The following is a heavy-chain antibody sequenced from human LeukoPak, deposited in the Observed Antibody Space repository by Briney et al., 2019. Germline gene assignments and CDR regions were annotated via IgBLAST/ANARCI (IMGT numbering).Heavy chain of an antibody. Sequence: PGGSLRLSCAASGFTFSSYWMHWIRQPPGKGLEWIGEINHSGSTNYNPSLKSRVTISVDTSKNQFSLKLSSVTAADTAVYYCARLLPLRGYSYGFTKYYFDYWGQGTLVTVSS. J-gene: IGHJ4*02. D-gene: IGHD5-18*01. V-gene: IGHV4-34*01. CDR3: ARLLPLRGYSYGFTKYYFDY. CDR1: GFTFSSYW. CDR2: INHSGST.